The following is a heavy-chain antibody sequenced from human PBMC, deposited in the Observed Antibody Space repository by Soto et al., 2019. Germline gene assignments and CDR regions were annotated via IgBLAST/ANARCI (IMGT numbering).Heavy chain of an antibody. D-gene: IGHD2-15*01. V-gene: IGHV3-23*01. Sequence: GGSLRLSCAASGFTFSRYWLHWVRQAPGTGLEWVSGISGLGGSTYYADSVRGRLTISRDNSKNTLYLQMNSLRAEDTAVYYCAKGPTEIYSGVMDVLGQGTTVTV. J-gene: IGHJ6*02. CDR2: ISGLGGST. CDR1: GFTFSRYW. CDR3: AKGPTEIYSGVMDV.